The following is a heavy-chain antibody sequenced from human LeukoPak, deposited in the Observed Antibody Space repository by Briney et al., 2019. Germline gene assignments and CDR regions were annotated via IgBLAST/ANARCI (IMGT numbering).Heavy chain of an antibody. D-gene: IGHD3-3*01. Sequence: PGGSLRLSCTVSGFTFSAHRMSWVRQAPGKGLEWVANIYQGGSETHYEDSVKGRFTISRDNAKNSLYLHLSSLRAEDTAVYYCAREGTFGYHYFDYWGQGALVTVSS. V-gene: IGHV3-7*01. CDR2: IYQGGSET. CDR1: GFTFSAHR. CDR3: AREGTFGYHYFDY. J-gene: IGHJ4*02.